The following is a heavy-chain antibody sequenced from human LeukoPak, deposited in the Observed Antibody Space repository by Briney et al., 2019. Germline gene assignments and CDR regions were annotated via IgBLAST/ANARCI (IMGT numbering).Heavy chain of an antibody. CDR1: GFSFRSYA. J-gene: IGHJ4*02. Sequence: GGSLRLSCAASGFSFRSYAMNWVRQAPGKGLEWVSAISGNGGYTYYADSVKGRFTISRDNSKNTLYLQMNSLRAEDTAVYYCARDSSRGSYYDFDYWGQGTLVTVSS. CDR3: ARDSSRGSYYDFDY. CDR2: ISGNGGYT. V-gene: IGHV3-23*01. D-gene: IGHD1-26*01.